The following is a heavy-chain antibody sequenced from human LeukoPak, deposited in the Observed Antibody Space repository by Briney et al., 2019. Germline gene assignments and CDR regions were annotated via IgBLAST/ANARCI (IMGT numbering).Heavy chain of an antibody. CDR1: GDSSSGYY. V-gene: IGHV4-4*07. J-gene: IGHJ4*02. D-gene: IGHD3-22*01. CDR2: IYTSGHT. CDR3: ARENRDFVGSGYYYDL. Sequence: SETLSLTCSVSGDSSSGYYWGWIRQPAGKGLEWIGLIYTSGHTDYNPSLKGRVSMSVDTSKNQFSLRLNSVTAADTAVYFCARENRDFVGSGYYYDLWGQGTLVTVSS.